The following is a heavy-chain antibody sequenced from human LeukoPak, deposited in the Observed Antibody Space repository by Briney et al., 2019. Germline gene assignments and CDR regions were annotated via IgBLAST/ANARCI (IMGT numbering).Heavy chain of an antibody. CDR2: IWYDGSNK. CDR1: GLTFSTYG. D-gene: IGHD3-10*01. J-gene: IGHJ4*02. Sequence: GRSLRLSCVVSGLTFSTYGMHWVRQAPGKGLEWVALIWYDGSNKYYADSVKGRFTISRDNSKNTLYLQMNSLRAEDTAVYYCARFYGSGSYFDYWGQGTLVTVSS. V-gene: IGHV3-33*01. CDR3: ARFYGSGSYFDY.